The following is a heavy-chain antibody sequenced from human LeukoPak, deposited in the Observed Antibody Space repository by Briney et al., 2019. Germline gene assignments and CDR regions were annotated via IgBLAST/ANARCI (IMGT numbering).Heavy chain of an antibody. Sequence: RASVKVSCKASGYTFTGYYMHWVRQAPGQGLEWMGWINPNSGGTNYAQKFQGRVTMTKDTSISTAYKELSRLRSDDTAVYYCASDSSGYYAHFDYWGQGTLVTVSS. CDR3: ASDSSGYYAHFDY. CDR1: GYTFTGYY. V-gene: IGHV1-2*02. CDR2: INPNSGGT. D-gene: IGHD3-22*01. J-gene: IGHJ4*02.